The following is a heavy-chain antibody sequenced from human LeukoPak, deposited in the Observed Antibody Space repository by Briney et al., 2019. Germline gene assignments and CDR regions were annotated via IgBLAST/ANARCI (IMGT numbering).Heavy chain of an antibody. D-gene: IGHD6-13*01. J-gene: IGHJ3*02. CDR1: GGSISSSSYY. CDR2: IYYSGST. Sequence: SETLSLTCTVSGGSISSSSYYWGWIRQPPGKGLEWIGSIYYSGSTYYNPSLKSRVTISVDTSKNQFSLKLSSVTAADTAVYYCAKLKSGSSDDAFDIWGQGTMVTVSS. CDR3: AKLKSGSSDDAFDI. V-gene: IGHV4-39*01.